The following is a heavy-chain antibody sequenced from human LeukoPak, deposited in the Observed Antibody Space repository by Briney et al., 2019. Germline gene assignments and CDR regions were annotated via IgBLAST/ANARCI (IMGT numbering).Heavy chain of an antibody. Sequence: GASLKVSCKASGYTFTSYAMHWVRQAPGQRLEWMGWINAGNGNTKYSQEFQGRVTITRDTSASTAYMELSSLRSEDMAVYYCARGRYGSGSTMDVWGKGTTVTISS. CDR1: GYTFTSYA. D-gene: IGHD3-10*01. V-gene: IGHV1-3*03. CDR3: ARGRYGSGSTMDV. J-gene: IGHJ6*03. CDR2: INAGNGNT.